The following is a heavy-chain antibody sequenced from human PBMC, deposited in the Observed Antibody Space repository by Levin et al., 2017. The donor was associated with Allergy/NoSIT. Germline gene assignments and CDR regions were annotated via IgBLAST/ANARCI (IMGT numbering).Heavy chain of an antibody. CDR3: ARGSAAVAGTAFDI. D-gene: IGHD6-19*01. CDR2: ITPSGGST. J-gene: IGHJ3*02. V-gene: IGHV1-46*01. Sequence: GASVKVSCKASGYTFINYYIHWVRQAPGQGLEWMGVITPSGGSTTYAQKFQGRVTMTRDTSTSTVYMEVSSLRSDDTAVYYCARGSAAVAGTAFDIWGQGTMVTVSS. CDR1: GYTFINYY.